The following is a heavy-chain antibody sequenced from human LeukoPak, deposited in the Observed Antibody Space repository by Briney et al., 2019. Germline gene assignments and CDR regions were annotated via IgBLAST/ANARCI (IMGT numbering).Heavy chain of an antibody. J-gene: IGHJ6*04. CDR3: ARGLNGMDV. CDR2: INHSGST. CDR1: GGSFSGYY. Sequence: PSETLSLTCAVYGGSFSGYYWSWIRQPPGKGLEWIGEINHSGSTNYNPSLKSRITISVDTSKNQFSLKLSSVTAADTAVYYCARGLNGMDVWGKGTTVTVSS. V-gene: IGHV4-34*01.